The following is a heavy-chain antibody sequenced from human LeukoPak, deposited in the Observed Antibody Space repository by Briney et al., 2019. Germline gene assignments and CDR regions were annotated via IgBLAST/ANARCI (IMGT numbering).Heavy chain of an antibody. CDR1: GGSFSGYY. J-gene: IGHJ4*02. V-gene: IGHV4-34*01. Sequence: PSETQSLTCAVYGGSFSGYYWSWIRQPPGKGLEWIGEINHSGSTNYNPSLKSRVTISVDTSKNQFSLKLSSVTAADTAVYYCARGKYCSSTSCPRYFDYWGQGTLVTVSS. CDR3: ARGKYCSSTSCPRYFDY. D-gene: IGHD2-2*01. CDR2: INHSGST.